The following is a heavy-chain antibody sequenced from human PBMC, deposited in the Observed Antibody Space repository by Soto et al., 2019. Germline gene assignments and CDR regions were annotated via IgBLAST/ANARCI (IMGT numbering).Heavy chain of an antibody. D-gene: IGHD6-13*01. V-gene: IGHV6-1*01. CDR3: ARDIPCSASSSWYCGWFDP. Sequence: QVQLQQSGPGLVKPSQTLSLTCAISGDSVSSNSAAWNWIRQSPSRGLEWLGRTYYRSKWYNDYAVSVKSRITINPDTSKNQFSLQLNSVTPEDTAVYYCARDIPCSASSSWYCGWFDPWGQGTLVTVSS. CDR2: TYYRSKWYN. CDR1: GDSVSSNSAA. J-gene: IGHJ5*02.